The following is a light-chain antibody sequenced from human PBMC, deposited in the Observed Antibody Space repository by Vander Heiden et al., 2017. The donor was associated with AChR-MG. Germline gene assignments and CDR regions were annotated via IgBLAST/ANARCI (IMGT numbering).Light chain of an antibody. V-gene: IGLV2-11*01. J-gene: IGLJ3*02. CDR3: CSYAGSYTLLV. Sequence: QSALTQPRSVSGSPGQSVTIPCTGTSSDVGGYNYVSWYQHHPGKAPKLMIYDVSKRPSGVPDRFSGSKSGNTASLTISGLQAEDEADYYCCSYAGSYTLLVFGGGTKLTVL. CDR1: SSDVGGYNY. CDR2: DVS.